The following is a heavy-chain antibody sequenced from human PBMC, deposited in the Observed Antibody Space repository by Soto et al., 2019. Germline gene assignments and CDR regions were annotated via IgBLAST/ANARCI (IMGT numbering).Heavy chain of an antibody. CDR2: IWYDGSNK. V-gene: IGHV3-33*01. CDR1: GFTFSSYG. D-gene: IGHD6-6*01. CDR3: ARTKTKKDSSSSLPRRGYYYGMDV. Sequence: QVQLVESGGGVVQPGRSLRLSCAASGFTFSSYGMHWVRQAPGKGLEWVAVIWYDGSNKYYADSVKGRFTISRDNSKNTLYLQMNSLRAEDTAVYYCARTKTKKDSSSSLPRRGYYYGMDVWGQGTTVTVSS. J-gene: IGHJ6*02.